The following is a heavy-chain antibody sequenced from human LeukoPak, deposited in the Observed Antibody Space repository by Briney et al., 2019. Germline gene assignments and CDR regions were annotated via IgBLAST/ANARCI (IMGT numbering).Heavy chain of an antibody. CDR3: AKGSGYYTYNWFDP. J-gene: IGHJ5*02. V-gene: IGHV3-30*02. CDR1: GFIFSSYG. D-gene: IGHD3-3*01. CDR2: IRYDGTNK. Sequence: GGSLRLACAAAGFIFSSYGMHWVRQGPGKGLEWEAFIRYDGTNKYYADSVRGRFTISRDDSTNTVYLEMNSLRGEDTAVYYCAKGSGYYTYNWFDPWGQGTLVTVSS.